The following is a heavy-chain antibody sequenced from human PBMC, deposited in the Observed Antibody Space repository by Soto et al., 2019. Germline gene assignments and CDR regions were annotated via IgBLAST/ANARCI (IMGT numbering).Heavy chain of an antibody. D-gene: IGHD5-12*01. CDR3: ARGNHRWLQLWYFAL. CDR1: GGTFSSYT. CDR2: IIPIFGTA. V-gene: IGHV1-69*12. J-gene: IGHJ2*01. Sequence: QVQLVQSGAEVKKPGSSVTVSCKASGGTFSSYTISWVRQAPGQGLEWMGGIIPIFGTAHYAQKFQGRVKITAEEATSTAHMELSSLRSEDTAVYYCARGNHRWLQLWYFALWGRGTLVTVSS.